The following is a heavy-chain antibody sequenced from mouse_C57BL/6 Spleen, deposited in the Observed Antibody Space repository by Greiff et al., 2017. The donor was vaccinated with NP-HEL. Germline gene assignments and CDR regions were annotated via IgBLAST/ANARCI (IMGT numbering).Heavy chain of an antibody. CDR3: ARDSKGWAMDY. V-gene: IGHV3-1*01. Sequence: EVQLQQSGPGMVKPSQSLSLTCTVTGYSITSGYDWHWIRHFPGNKLEWMGYISYSGSTNYNPSLKSRISITHDTSKNHFFLKLNSVTTEDTATYYCARDSKGWAMDYWGQGTSVTVSS. CDR2: ISYSGST. CDR1: GYSITSGYD. D-gene: IGHD1-1*02. J-gene: IGHJ4*01.